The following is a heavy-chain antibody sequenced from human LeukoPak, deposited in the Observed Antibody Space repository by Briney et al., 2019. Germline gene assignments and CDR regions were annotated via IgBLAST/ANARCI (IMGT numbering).Heavy chain of an antibody. D-gene: IGHD3-9*01. CDR2: ISGSGGST. V-gene: IGHV3-23*01. J-gene: IGHJ3*02. Sequence: GGSLRLSCAASGFTFSSYAMSWVRQAPGKGLEWVSAISGSGGSTYYADSVKGRFTISRDNSKNTLYLQMNSLRSDDTAVYYCARDQRDFDWYYAFDIWGQGTMVTVSS. CDR3: ARDQRDFDWYYAFDI. CDR1: GFTFSSYA.